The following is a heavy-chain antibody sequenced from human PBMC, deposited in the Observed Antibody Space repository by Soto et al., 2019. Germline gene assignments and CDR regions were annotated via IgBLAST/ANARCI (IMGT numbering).Heavy chain of an antibody. Sequence: QVQLVESGGGVVQPGRSLRLSCAASGFTFSSYAMHWVRQAPGKGLEWVAVISYDGSNKYYADSVKGRFTISRDNSKNTLYLQMNSLRAKDTAVYYCARGYAYYYDSSGYYYDDYWGQGTLVTVSS. CDR2: ISYDGSNK. CDR3: ARGYAYYYDSSGYYYDDY. D-gene: IGHD3-22*01. V-gene: IGHV3-30-3*01. CDR1: GFTFSSYA. J-gene: IGHJ4*02.